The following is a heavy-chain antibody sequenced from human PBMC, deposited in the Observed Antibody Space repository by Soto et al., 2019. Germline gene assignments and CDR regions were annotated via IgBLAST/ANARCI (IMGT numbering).Heavy chain of an antibody. J-gene: IGHJ5*02. CDR3: TRRGRQSANWFDT. CDR1: GGTFNSYS. CDR2: FIAMSGRP. V-gene: IGHV1-69*06. Sequence: QVQLVQSGAEVKTPGSSVKVSCKAYGGTFNSYSIDWVRQAPGQGFEWMGGFIAMSGRPNYAQRFQGRVTFSADKSTNTVYMEVNSLTHEDTAVYYCTRRGRQSANWFDTCGQGTLVAVSS.